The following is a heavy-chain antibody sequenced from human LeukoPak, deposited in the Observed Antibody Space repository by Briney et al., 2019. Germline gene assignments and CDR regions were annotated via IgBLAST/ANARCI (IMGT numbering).Heavy chain of an antibody. V-gene: IGHV3-23*01. CDR2: IIGSAVNT. D-gene: IGHD3-10*01. CDR3: AKYTSGTSYRGLDQ. CDR1: GLTVSSYG. J-gene: IGHJ4*02. Sequence: PGESLRLSCGASGLTVSSYGMSWVRQAPGKGLEWVSTIIGSAVNTYYADSVKGRFTISRADSKNTVYLQMNSLRAEDTAVYSCAKYTSGTSYRGLDQWGQGTLVTVSS.